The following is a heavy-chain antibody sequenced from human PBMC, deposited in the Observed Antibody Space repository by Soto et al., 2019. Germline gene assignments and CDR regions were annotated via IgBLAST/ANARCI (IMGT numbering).Heavy chain of an antibody. CDR3: VHTVTVPTTTGGQYFDY. CDR2: IYWNEDK. J-gene: IGHJ4*02. Sequence: SGPTLVNPTQTLTLTCTFSAFSLSTNGVGVGWIRQPPGKPLEWLAVIYWNEDKRYSRSLKSRLSITKDTSKNQVVLTMTTMDPVDTATYYCVHTVTVPTTTGGQYFDYWGPGILVTVSS. CDR1: AFSLSTNGVG. V-gene: IGHV2-5*01. D-gene: IGHD1-26*01.